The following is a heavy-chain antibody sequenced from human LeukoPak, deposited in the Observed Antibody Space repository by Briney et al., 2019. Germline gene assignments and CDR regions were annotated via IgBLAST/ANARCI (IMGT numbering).Heavy chain of an antibody. CDR2: IIPILGTA. CDR3: ASRDNRRSYYYYMDV. J-gene: IGHJ6*03. Sequence: ASVKVSCEASGRTFSSYAISWVRQAPGQGLEWMGGIIPILGTANYAQKFQGRVTITADESTSTAYMELSSLRSEDTAVYYCASRDNRRSYYYYMDVWGKGTTVTISS. V-gene: IGHV1-69*13. D-gene: IGHD1-14*01. CDR1: GRTFSSYA.